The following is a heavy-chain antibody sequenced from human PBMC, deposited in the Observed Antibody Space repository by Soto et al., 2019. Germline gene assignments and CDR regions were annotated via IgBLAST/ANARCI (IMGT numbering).Heavy chain of an antibody. CDR1: GGSVSSGSYY. J-gene: IGHJ6*02. CDR2: IYYSGST. Sequence: ATLSLTCTVSGGSVSSGSYYWSWIRQPPGKGLEWIGYIYYSGSTNYNPSLKSRVTISVDTSKNQFSLKLSSVTAADTAVYYCARGVKGVTMVLVSRAKYGMDVWGQGTTVTVSS. D-gene: IGHD3-10*01. CDR3: ARGVKGVTMVLVSRAKYGMDV. V-gene: IGHV4-61*01.